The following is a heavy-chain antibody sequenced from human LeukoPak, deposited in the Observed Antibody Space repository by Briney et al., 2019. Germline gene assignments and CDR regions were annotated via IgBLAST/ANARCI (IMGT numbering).Heavy chain of an antibody. D-gene: IGHD3-22*01. J-gene: IGHJ4*02. CDR3: AKDQGDSSGYYLQNYFDY. CDR2: ILGSGGST. V-gene: IGHV3-23*01. Sequence: GASLRLSCAASGFTFSNYAMSWVRQAPGKGLEWVSAILGSGGSTYYADSVKGRFTVSRDNSKNTLYLQMNSLRAEDTAVYYCAKDQGDSSGYYLQNYFDYWGQGTLVTVSS. CDR1: GFTFSNYA.